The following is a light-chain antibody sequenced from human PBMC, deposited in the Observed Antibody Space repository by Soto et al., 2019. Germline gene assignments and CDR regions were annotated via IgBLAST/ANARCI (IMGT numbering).Light chain of an antibody. CDR2: GTS. Sequence: EIVMTQSPATLSVSPGERVTLSCRASQSVSSNLAWYQQKPGQAPRLLIYGTSTRATDIPDRFSGSGSGTEFTLTISSLQSEDSAVYYCQHYNQWPLTFGGGTKVEL. J-gene: IGKJ4*01. V-gene: IGKV3-15*01. CDR3: QHYNQWPLT. CDR1: QSVSSN.